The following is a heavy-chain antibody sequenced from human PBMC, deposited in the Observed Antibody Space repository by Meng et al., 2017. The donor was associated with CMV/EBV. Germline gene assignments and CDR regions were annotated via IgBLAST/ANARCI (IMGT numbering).Heavy chain of an antibody. Sequence: QVQMGQSGAEVKEPGDSVKVSCKASGYTFTSYYMHWGRQAPGQGLEWMGIINPSGGSTSYAQKFQGRVTITRDTSTSTVYMELSSLRSEDTAVYYCAREEGIAARSDWFDPWGQGTLVTVSS. CDR3: AREEGIAARSDWFDP. CDR1: GYTFTSYY. CDR2: INPSGGST. D-gene: IGHD6-6*01. J-gene: IGHJ5*02. V-gene: IGHV1-46*01.